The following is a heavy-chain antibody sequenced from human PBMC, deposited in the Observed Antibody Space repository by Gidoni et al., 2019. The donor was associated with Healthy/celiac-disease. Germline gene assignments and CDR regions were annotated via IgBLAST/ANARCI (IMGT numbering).Heavy chain of an antibody. Sequence: EVPLLESGGGLVQPGGSLRLSCAASGFTFSRYARSWVRQAPGKGLEWGSAISGRGGRKYYADSVKGRFTISRDNPKNTLYLQMNSLRAEDTAVYYCAKVLSRGSDVDYWGQGTLVTVSS. D-gene: IGHD1-26*01. CDR1: GFTFSRYA. CDR2: ISGRGGRK. CDR3: AKVLSRGSDVDY. V-gene: IGHV3-23*01. J-gene: IGHJ4*02.